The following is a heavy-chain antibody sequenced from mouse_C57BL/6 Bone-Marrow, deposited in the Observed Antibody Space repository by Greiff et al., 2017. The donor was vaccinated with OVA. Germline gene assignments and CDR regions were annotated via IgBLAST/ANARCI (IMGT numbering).Heavy chain of an antibody. Sequence: VQLQQSGAELVRPGTSVKLSCKASGYTFTSYWMHWVKQRPGQGLEWIGVIDPSDSYTNYNQKFKGKATLTVDTSSSTAYMQLSSLTSEDSAVYYCGRRWCFDYWGQGTTLTVSS. V-gene: IGHV1-59*01. CDR2: IDPSDSYT. CDR1: GYTFTSYW. J-gene: IGHJ2*01. CDR3: GRRWCFDY. D-gene: IGHD1-1*02.